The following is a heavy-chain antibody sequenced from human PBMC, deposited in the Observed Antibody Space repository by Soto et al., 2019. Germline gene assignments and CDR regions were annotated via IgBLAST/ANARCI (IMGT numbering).Heavy chain of an antibody. CDR2: MNPNSGNT. Sequence: GASVKVSCKASGYTFTSYDINWVRQATGQGLEWMGWMNPNSGNTGYAQKFQGRVTMTRNSSISTAYMELSSLRSEDTAVYYCARGVVDGYYDSSGYYFDAFDIWGQGTMVTVSS. J-gene: IGHJ3*02. D-gene: IGHD3-22*01. CDR3: ARGVVDGYYDSSGYYFDAFDI. CDR1: GYTFTSYD. V-gene: IGHV1-8*01.